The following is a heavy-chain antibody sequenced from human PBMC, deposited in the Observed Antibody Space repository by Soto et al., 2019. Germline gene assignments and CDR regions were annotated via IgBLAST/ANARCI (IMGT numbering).Heavy chain of an antibody. V-gene: IGHV4-31*03. CDR2: IYYSGST. Sequence: PSETLSLTCTVSGGSISSGGYYWSWIRQHPGKGLEWIGHIYYSGSTYYNPSLKGRFTISRDSAKNSLYLQMNSLRAEDTAMYYCARVPSSGWPYFFDYWGLGTLVTVSS. CDR3: ARVPSSGWPYFFDY. J-gene: IGHJ4*02. CDR1: GGSISSGGYY. D-gene: IGHD6-19*01.